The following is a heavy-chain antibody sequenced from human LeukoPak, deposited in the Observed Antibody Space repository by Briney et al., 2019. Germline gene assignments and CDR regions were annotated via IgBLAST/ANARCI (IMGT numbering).Heavy chain of an antibody. D-gene: IGHD1-26*01. CDR1: GGSFSGYY. CDR2: INHSGST. J-gene: IGHJ5*02. Sequence: SETLSLTCAVYGGSFSGYYWSCIRQPPGKGLEWIGEINHSGSTNYNPSLKSRVTISVDTSKNQFSLKLSSVTAADTAVYYCARGRLGIVGATNNWFDPWGQGTLVTVSS. V-gene: IGHV4-34*01. CDR3: ARGRLGIVGATNNWFDP.